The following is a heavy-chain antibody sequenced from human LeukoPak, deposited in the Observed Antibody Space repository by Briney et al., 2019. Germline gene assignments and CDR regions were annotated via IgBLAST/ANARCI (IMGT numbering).Heavy chain of an antibody. CDR3: ARPRIAAAGTHGYYYYYYMDV. V-gene: IGHV4-59*08. J-gene: IGHJ6*03. D-gene: IGHD6-13*01. CDR1: GGSISSYY. Sequence: PSETLSLTCTVSGGSISSYYWSWIRQPPGKGLEWIGYIYYSGSTNYNPSLKSRVTISVDTSKNQFSLKLSSVTAADTAVYYCARPRIAAAGTHGYYYYYYMDVWGKGTTVTVSS. CDR2: IYYSGST.